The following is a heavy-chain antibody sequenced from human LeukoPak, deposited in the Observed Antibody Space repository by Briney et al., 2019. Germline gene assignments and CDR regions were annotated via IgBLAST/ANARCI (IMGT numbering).Heavy chain of an antibody. V-gene: IGHV1-18*01. Sequence: GASVKVSCKASGYTFTSYDINWVRQATGQGLEWMGWISSHNGNTNYAQKFQGRVTMTTDTSTDTAYMELRSLRSDDTAVYYCARWGNSNWWEHLGDYWGQGTLVTVSS. J-gene: IGHJ4*02. CDR2: ISSHNGNT. D-gene: IGHD4-11*01. CDR1: GYTFTSYD. CDR3: ARWGNSNWWEHLGDY.